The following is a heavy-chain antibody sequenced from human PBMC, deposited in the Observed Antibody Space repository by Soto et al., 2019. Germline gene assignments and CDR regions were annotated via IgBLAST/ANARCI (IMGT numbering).Heavy chain of an antibody. J-gene: IGHJ6*03. CDR2: INHSGST. V-gene: IGHV4-34*01. CDR1: GGSFSGYY. D-gene: IGHD2-2*01. CDR3: ARVRYCSSTSCYQHPYYYYYYMDV. Sequence: SETLSLTCAVYGGSFSGYYWSWIRQPPGKGLEWIGEINHSGSTNYNPSLKSRVTISVDTSKNQFSLKLSSVTAADTAVYYCARVRYCSSTSCYQHPYYYYYYMDVWGKGTTVTVSS.